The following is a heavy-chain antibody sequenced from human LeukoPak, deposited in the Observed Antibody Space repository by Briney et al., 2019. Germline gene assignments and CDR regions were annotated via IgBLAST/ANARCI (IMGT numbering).Heavy chain of an antibody. CDR2: IYSSGST. V-gene: IGHV4-59*01. J-gene: IGHJ4*02. CDR1: GGSISSYY. Sequence: SETLSLTCTVSGGSISSYYWSWIRQPPGQGLEWIGFIYSSGSTNYNPSLKSRVTISVDPSKNHFSLKLSSVTAADTAMYYCARTSSGYYDYWGQGTLVTVSS. D-gene: IGHD3-22*01. CDR3: ARTSSGYYDY.